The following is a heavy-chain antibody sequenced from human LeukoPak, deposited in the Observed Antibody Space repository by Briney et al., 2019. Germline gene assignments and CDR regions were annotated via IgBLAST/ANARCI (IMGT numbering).Heavy chain of an antibody. D-gene: IGHD6-13*01. CDR1: GFTFYTYG. V-gene: IGHV3-64*01. CDR3: ARGAQLTDY. Sequence: PGGSLRFSCAASGFTFYTYGMHWFRQAPGKGLEYVSGIGPDGGTTYYAKSVRGRFTISRDNSKNMVYLQMAGLTADGMAVYYCARGAQLTDYWGQGTLVTVSS. CDR2: IGPDGGTT. J-gene: IGHJ4*02.